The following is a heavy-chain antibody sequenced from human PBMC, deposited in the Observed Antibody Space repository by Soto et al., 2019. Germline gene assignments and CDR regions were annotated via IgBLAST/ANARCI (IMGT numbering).Heavy chain of an antibody. V-gene: IGHV3-49*04. CDR3: TRDARAFDI. CDR2: IRSKAYGGTT. J-gene: IGHJ3*02. Sequence: LRLSCTASGFTFGDYAMSWVRQAPGKGLEWVGFIRSKAYGGTTEYAASVKGRFTISRDDSKSIAYLQMNSLKTEDTAVYYCTRDARAFDIWGQGTMVTVSS. CDR1: GFTFGDYA.